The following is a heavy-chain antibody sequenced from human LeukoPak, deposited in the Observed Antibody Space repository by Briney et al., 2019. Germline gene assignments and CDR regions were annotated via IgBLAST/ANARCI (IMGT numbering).Heavy chain of an antibody. CDR2: ISHDGATNK. CDR1: GFTFSSYA. J-gene: IGHJ5*02. CDR3: ARDPSRFGEFGFNDL. D-gene: IGHD3-10*01. V-gene: IGHV3-30-3*01. Sequence: GGSQRLSRAASGFTFSSYAMHWVRQAPGKGLEWLSVISHDGATNKYYAVSVKGRFSISRDNSKNTLNLRVNSLRVEDTAVYYCARDPSRFGEFGFNDLWGQGTLVTVSS.